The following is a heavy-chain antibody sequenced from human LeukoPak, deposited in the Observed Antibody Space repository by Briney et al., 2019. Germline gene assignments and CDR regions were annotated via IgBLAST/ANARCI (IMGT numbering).Heavy chain of an antibody. V-gene: IGHV1-46*01. CDR3: ASHGSGSYRGYYFDY. CDR1: GYTFTSYY. D-gene: IGHD3-10*01. J-gene: IGHJ4*02. Sequence: ASVKVSCKASGYTFTSYYMHWVRQAPGQGLEWMGIINPSGGSTSYAQKFQGRVTMTRDTSTSTAYMELSSLRSEDTAVYYCASHGSGSYRGYYFDYWGQGTLVTVSS. CDR2: INPSGGST.